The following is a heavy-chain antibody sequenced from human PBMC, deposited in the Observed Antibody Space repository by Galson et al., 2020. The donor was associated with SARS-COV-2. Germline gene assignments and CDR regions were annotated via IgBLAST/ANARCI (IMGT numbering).Heavy chain of an antibody. V-gene: IGHV4-4*02. J-gene: IGHJ4*02. CDR1: GGSISSSNW. Sequence: SETLSLTCAASGGSISSSNWWSWVRQPPGKGLEWLGEIHHSGSTNYNPSLKSRVTISVDKSKNQFSLKLSSVTAADTAVYYCAMRSTGGIAVALIGYWGQGTLVTVSS. D-gene: IGHD6-19*01. CDR2: IHHSGST. CDR3: AMRSTGGIAVALIGY.